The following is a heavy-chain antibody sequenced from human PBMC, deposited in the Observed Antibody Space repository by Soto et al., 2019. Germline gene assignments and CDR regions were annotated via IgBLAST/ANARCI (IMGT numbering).Heavy chain of an antibody. CDR1: GYSFASYW. J-gene: IGHJ6*02. Sequence: GESLKISCQGSGYSFASYWIGWLLQMPGKDLEWMGIIYLGDSDTRYSPSFQGQVTISADKSLRTAYLQWNSLKDSDTALYYCARTRPSTLGSPSDCRHVWRQATTVPVSS. V-gene: IGHV5-51*01. CDR2: IYLGDSDT. CDR3: ARTRPSTLGSPSDCRHV. D-gene: IGHD2-21*02.